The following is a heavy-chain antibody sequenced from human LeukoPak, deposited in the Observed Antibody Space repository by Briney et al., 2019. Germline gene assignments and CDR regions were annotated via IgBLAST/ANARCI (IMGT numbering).Heavy chain of an antibody. Sequence: SQTLSLTCTVSGGSISSGGYYWSRIRQPPGKGLEWIGSIYHSGSTYYNPSLKSRVTISVDTSKNQFSLKLSSVTAADTAVYYCARVVSSRLWLDYWGQGTLVTVSS. D-gene: IGHD5-18*01. CDR3: ARVVSSRLWLDY. CDR2: IYHSGST. CDR1: GGSISSGGYY. J-gene: IGHJ4*02. V-gene: IGHV4-39*07.